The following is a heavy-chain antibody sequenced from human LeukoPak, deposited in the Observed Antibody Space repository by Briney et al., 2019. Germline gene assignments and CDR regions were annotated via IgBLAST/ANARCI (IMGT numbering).Heavy chain of an antibody. Sequence: ASVKVSCKASGYTFTGYYMHWVRQAPGQGLEWMGWINPNSGGTNYAQKFQGRVTMTRDTSISTAYMELSRLRSDDTALYYCARAGGAAAGMGGWFDPWGQGTLVTVSS. CDR1: GYTFTGYY. D-gene: IGHD6-13*01. CDR2: INPNSGGT. J-gene: IGHJ5*02. V-gene: IGHV1-2*02. CDR3: ARAGGAAAGMGGWFDP.